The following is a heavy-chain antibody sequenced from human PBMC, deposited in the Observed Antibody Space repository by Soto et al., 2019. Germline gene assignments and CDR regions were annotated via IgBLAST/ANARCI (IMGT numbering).Heavy chain of an antibody. CDR1: GFTFSSYW. CDR2: IKQDGSEK. V-gene: IGHV3-7*01. CDR3: ARDQGKYQLLYAGAGYYGMDV. J-gene: IGHJ6*02. Sequence: EVQLVESGGGLVQPGGSLRLSCAASGFTFSSYWMSWVRQAPGKGLEWVANIKQDGSEKYYVDSVKDRFTISRDNAKNSLYLQMNSLRAEDTAVYYCARDQGKYQLLYAGAGYYGMDVWGQGTTVTVSS. D-gene: IGHD2-2*02.